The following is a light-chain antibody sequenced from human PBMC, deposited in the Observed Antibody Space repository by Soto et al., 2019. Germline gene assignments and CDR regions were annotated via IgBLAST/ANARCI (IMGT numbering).Light chain of an antibody. J-gene: IGKJ4*01. V-gene: IGKV3-15*01. CDR2: GAS. Sequence: EIVMTPSPVTLSVSPVERATLSCRASQSVSSNLAWYQQKPGQAPRLLIYGASTRATGIPARFSGSGSGTEFTLTISSLQSEDCAIYYCQQYHTWPITFGGGTKVDIK. CDR1: QSVSSN. CDR3: QQYHTWPIT.